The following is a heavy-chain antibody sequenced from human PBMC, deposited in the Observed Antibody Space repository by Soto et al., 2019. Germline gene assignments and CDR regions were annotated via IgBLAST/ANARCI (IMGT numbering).Heavy chain of an antibody. CDR2: SHYSGST. Sequence: QLQLQESGPGLVKPSETLSLTCSVSGGSIISSDSYWGWIRQPPGGPLEWIGSSHYSGSTFYNPSLKSRVTISVDTSKNNFSLRLSSVTGADTALYYCARRAPFGQVAFDIWGQGTMVTVSS. CDR3: ARRAPFGQVAFDI. CDR1: GGSIISSDSY. D-gene: IGHD3-3*01. J-gene: IGHJ3*02. V-gene: IGHV4-39*02.